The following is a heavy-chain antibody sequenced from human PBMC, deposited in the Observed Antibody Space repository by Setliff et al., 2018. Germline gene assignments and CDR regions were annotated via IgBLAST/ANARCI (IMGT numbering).Heavy chain of an antibody. Sequence: SETLSLTCNVSGGSISSGGYYWSWIRQHPGKGLEWIGYIYYSGSTYYNPSLKSRVTISVDTSKNQFSLKLNSVTAADTAVYYCARVPRFTDTRNAFDIWGQGTMVTVSS. CDR2: IYYSGST. D-gene: IGHD5-18*01. CDR3: ARVPRFTDTRNAFDI. J-gene: IGHJ3*02. CDR1: GGSISSGGYY. V-gene: IGHV4-31*03.